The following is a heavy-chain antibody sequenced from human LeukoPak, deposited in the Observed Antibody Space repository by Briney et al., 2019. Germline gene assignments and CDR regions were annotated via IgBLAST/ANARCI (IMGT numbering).Heavy chain of an antibody. CDR1: GYTFTGYY. D-gene: IGHD1-26*01. Sequence: GASVKVSCNASGYTFTGYYMHWVRQAPGQGLEWMGWINPNSGGTNYAQKFQGRVTMTRDTSISTAYMELSRLRSDDTAMYYCARDQSSGSYRLSYYYYMDVWGKGTTVTVSS. CDR3: ARDQSSGSYRLSYYYYMDV. V-gene: IGHV1-2*02. J-gene: IGHJ6*03. CDR2: INPNSGGT.